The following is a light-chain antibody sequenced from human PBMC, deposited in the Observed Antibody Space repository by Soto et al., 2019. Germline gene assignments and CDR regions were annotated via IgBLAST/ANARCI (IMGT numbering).Light chain of an antibody. J-gene: IGKJ1*01. Sequence: EIVLTQSPGTLSLSPGESATLSCRASQSVRGNSLAWYQQKPGQAPRLLIYGASSRATGIPDRFSGSGSGTDFTLTISRLEPEDFAVYYCQQYNNWPRTFGQGTKVDIK. CDR1: QSVRGNS. CDR3: QQYNNWPRT. CDR2: GAS. V-gene: IGKV3-20*01.